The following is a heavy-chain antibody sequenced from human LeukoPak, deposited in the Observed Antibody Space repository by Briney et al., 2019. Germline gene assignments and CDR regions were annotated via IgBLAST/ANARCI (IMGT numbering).Heavy chain of an antibody. CDR1: GGSISSGSYY. CDR2: IYTSGST. D-gene: IGHD2-2*02. J-gene: IGHJ6*03. CDR3: ARTRYCSSTSCYTYYYYMDV. Sequence: SETLSLTCTVSGGSISSGSYYWSWIRQPAGKGLEWIGRIYTSGSTNYNPSLKSRVTISVDTSKNQFSLKLSSVTAADTAVYYCARTRYCSSTSCYTYYYYMDVWGKGTTVTVSS. V-gene: IGHV4-61*02.